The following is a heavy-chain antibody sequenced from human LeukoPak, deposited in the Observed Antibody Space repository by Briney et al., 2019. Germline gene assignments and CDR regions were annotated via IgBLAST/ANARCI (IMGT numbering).Heavy chain of an antibody. CDR3: ARALLWFGEPSHIDY. V-gene: IGHV1-18*04. D-gene: IGHD3-10*01. J-gene: IGHJ4*02. CDR2: ITAYNDNT. CDR1: GYTFTGYY. Sequence: ASVKVSCKASGYTFTGYYIHWVRQAPGQGLEWMGWITAYNDNTNYAQKLQGRVTMTTDTSTSTAYMELRSLRSDDTAVYYCARALLWFGEPSHIDYWGQGTLVTASS.